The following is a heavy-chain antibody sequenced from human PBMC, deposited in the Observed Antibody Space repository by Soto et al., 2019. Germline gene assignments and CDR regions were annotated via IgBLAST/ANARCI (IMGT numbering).Heavy chain of an antibody. CDR3: AISRSGYSGYFDY. CDR1: GFTFSDHY. J-gene: IGHJ4*02. CDR2: TRNKANSYAT. Sequence: GGSLRLSCAASGFTFSDHYMDWVRQAPGKGLEWVGRTRNKANSYATEYAASVKGRFTISRDDSKNSLYLQMNSLKTEDTAVYCCAISRSGYSGYFDYWGQGTLVTVSS. D-gene: IGHD5-12*01. V-gene: IGHV3-72*01.